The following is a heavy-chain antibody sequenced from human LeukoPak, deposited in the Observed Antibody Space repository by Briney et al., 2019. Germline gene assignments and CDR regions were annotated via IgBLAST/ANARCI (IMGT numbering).Heavy chain of an antibody. D-gene: IGHD3-10*01. CDR3: AKESSYCGSGSYYY. CDR1: GFTFNSYA. J-gene: IGHJ4*02. CDR2: ISGSGGST. V-gene: IGHV3-23*01. Sequence: GGSLRLSCAASGFTFNSYAMSWVRQAPGKGLEWVSTISGSGGSTFYADSMKGRFTISRDSSRRTVYMQMNSLRAEDTAIYYCAKESSYCGSGSYYYWGQGTLVTVSS.